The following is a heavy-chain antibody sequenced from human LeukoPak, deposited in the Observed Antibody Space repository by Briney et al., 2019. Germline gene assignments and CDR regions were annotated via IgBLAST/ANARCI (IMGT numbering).Heavy chain of an antibody. D-gene: IGHD3-3*01. CDR1: GGSISSYY. CDR3: ARGYDFWSGYFAPRGDAFDI. Sequence: SSEALSLTCTVSGGSISSYYWSWIRQPPGKGLEWIGYIYYSGSTNYNPSLKSRVTISVDTSKNQFSLKLSSVTAADTAVYYCARGYDFWSGYFAPRGDAFDIWGQGTMVTVSS. CDR2: IYYSGST. J-gene: IGHJ3*02. V-gene: IGHV4-59*01.